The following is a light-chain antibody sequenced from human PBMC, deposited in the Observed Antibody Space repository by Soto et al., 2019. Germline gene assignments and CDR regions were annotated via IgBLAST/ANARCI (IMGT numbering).Light chain of an antibody. CDR3: QHYDWSLTWT. J-gene: IGKJ1*01. CDR2: GAS. Sequence: IVLTQSPGPLSLSPGERATLSCRASQPVSTSFLAWYQQIRGQPPSLLIYGASNRATGVPDRFSGSGSGTEFTLTISELEPEDFAVYYCQHYDWSLTWTFGPGTKVEIK. V-gene: IGKV3-20*01. CDR1: QPVSTSF.